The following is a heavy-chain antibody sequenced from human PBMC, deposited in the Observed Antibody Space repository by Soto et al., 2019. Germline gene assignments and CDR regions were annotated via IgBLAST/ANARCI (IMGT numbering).Heavy chain of an antibody. J-gene: IGHJ4*02. CDR1: GYTFTTYW. V-gene: IGHV5-10-1*01. Sequence: VESLKISCPGSGYTFTTYWITWVRQMPVRGLEWIGGIDAGDPYTNLSPPFPGHVSISVDKSTNTAYLAWPRLKASYCAVYNSACPRQDSGDRAYVFWGQGTLVTVSS. CDR3: ACPRQDSGDRAYVF. D-gene: IGHD1-26*01. CDR2: IDAGDPYT.